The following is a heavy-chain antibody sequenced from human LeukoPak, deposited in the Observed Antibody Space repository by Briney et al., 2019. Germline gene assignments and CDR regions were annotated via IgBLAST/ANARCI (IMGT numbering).Heavy chain of an antibody. CDR3: ARDRDYAFDS. V-gene: IGHV3-48*02. CDR2: IGGTHSNI. Sequence: QSGGSLRLSCAASGFTFSIYSMNWVRQAPGKGLEWVSYIGGTHSNIYYADSVKGRFTISRDDAKNSLYLQMNSLRDEDTAVYYCARDRDYAFDSWGQGTLVTVSS. D-gene: IGHD4-17*01. J-gene: IGHJ4*02. CDR1: GFTFSIYS.